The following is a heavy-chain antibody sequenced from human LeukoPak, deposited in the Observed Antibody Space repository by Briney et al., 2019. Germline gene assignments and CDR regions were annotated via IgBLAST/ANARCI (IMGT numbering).Heavy chain of an antibody. Sequence: ASVKVSCKASGYTFIKFDIYWVRQATGQGLEWMGWMNPNSGNTGYAQKFQGRVTITRNTSISTAYMELSSLRSEDTAVYYCARGYSNYYYYMDVWGKGTTVTVSS. V-gene: IGHV1-8*03. J-gene: IGHJ6*03. CDR1: GYTFIKFD. CDR3: ARGYSNYYYYMDV. D-gene: IGHD4-11*01. CDR2: MNPNSGNT.